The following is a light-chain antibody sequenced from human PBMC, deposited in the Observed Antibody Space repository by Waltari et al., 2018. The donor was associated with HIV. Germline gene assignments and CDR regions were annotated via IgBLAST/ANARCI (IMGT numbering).Light chain of an antibody. CDR2: EVT. Sequence: QSALTQPASVSGSPGPSITIYCTGTSSDVGSSNLVSWYQHHPGKAPKLMIFEVTKRPSGVSNRFSGSKSGNTASLTISGLQADDEADYYCCSYAGSSAFVFGTGTKVTVL. CDR1: SSDVGSSNL. J-gene: IGLJ1*01. V-gene: IGLV2-23*02. CDR3: CSYAGSSAFV.